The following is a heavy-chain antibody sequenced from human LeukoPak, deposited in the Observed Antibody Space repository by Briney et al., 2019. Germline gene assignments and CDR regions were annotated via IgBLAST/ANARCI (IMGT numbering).Heavy chain of an antibody. CDR3: ARGEDWTLIEGLATVTHFDY. CDR1: GGSFSGYY. D-gene: IGHD4-17*01. J-gene: IGHJ4*02. Sequence: PSETLSLTCAVYGGSFSGYYWSWIRQPPGKGLEWIGEINHSGSTNYNPSLKSRVTISVDTSKNQFSLKLSSVTAADTAVYYCARGEDWTLIEGLATVTHFDYWGPGTQVTVSS. CDR2: INHSGST. V-gene: IGHV4-34*01.